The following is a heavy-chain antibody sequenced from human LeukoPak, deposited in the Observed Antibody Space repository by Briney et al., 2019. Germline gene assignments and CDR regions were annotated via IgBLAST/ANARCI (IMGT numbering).Heavy chain of an antibody. J-gene: IGHJ4*02. V-gene: IGHV1-24*01. CDR2: FDPEDGET. CDR3: ATITAYYGSGSYQDY. D-gene: IGHD3-10*01. Sequence: ASVKVSCKVSGYTLTELSMHWVRQAPGKGLEWMGGFDPEDGETIYAQKFQGRVTMTEDTSTDTAYMELSSLRSEDTAVYYCATITAYYGSGSYQDYWGQGTLVTVSS. CDR1: GYTLTELS.